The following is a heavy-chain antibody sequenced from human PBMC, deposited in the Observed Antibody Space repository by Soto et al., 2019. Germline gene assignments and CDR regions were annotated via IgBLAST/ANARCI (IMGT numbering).Heavy chain of an antibody. CDR2: ISSSSSYI. D-gene: IGHD3-3*01. J-gene: IGHJ3*02. CDR1: GFTFSSYS. Sequence: GGSLRLSCAASGFTFSSYSMIWVRQAPGKGLEWVSSISSSSSYIYYADSVKGRFTISRDNAKNSLYLQMNSLRAEDTAVYYCARNADFWSGYYTPNAFDIWGQGTMVTVSS. CDR3: ARNADFWSGYYTPNAFDI. V-gene: IGHV3-21*01.